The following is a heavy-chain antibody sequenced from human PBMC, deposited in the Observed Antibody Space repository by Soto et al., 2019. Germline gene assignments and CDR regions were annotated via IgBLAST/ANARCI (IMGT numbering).Heavy chain of an antibody. V-gene: IGHV5-51*01. CDR3: ARLKKQGDRGYYYYGMDV. CDR2: IYPGDSDT. Sequence: PGESLKISCKGSGYSFTSYWIGWVRQMPGKGLEWMGIIYPGDSDTRYSPSFQGQVTISADKSISTAYLQWSSLKASDTAMYYCARLKKQGDRGYYYYGMDVWGQGTTVTVSS. J-gene: IGHJ6*02. CDR1: GYSFTSYW. D-gene: IGHD6-13*01.